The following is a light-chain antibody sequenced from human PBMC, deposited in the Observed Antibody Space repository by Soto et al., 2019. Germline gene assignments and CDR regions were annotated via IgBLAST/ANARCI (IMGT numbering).Light chain of an antibody. J-gene: IGKJ2*01. Sequence: DIQLTQSPSSLYASAGDRVTITCRASQSISRFLNWYQQKPGQAPKLLIFAASTLQSGVPGRFSGSGSGTDFSLTITSLQPEDFATYYCQQSYSTPPYTFGPGTKLEI. CDR1: QSISRF. V-gene: IGKV1-39*01. CDR2: AAS. CDR3: QQSYSTPPYT.